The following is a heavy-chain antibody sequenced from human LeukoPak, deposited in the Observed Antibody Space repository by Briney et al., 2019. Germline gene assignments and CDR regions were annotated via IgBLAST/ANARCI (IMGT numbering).Heavy chain of an antibody. Sequence: GGSLRLSCAASGFTFSSHGINWVRQAPGKGLEWVAVIWNHGRTQYYADSVKGRFSISRDNSKNTVYLQMNSLRDEDTATYYCARELASGYWGQGTLVTVSS. J-gene: IGHJ4*02. CDR1: GFTFSSHG. CDR3: ARELASGY. CDR2: IWNHGRTQ. V-gene: IGHV3-33*01. D-gene: IGHD1-1*01.